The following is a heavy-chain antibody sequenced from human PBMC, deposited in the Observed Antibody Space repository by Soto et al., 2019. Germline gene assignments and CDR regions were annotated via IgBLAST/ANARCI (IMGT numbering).Heavy chain of an antibody. Sequence: SEILSLTCTVSRGSISSGTNYWAWIRQPPGKGLEWIANIYHSGSTFYNPSLKSRVTISLDTSKNQFSLKLRSVTAADTAVYYCARHEAGWYFDSWGQGTLVTVSS. CDR3: ARHEAGWYFDS. V-gene: IGHV4-39*01. CDR1: RGSISSGTNY. J-gene: IGHJ4*02. CDR2: IYHSGST. D-gene: IGHD6-25*01.